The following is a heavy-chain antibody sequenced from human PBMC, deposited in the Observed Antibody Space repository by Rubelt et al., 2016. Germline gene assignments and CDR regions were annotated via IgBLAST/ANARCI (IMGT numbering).Heavy chain of an antibody. CDR2: IYYGGRT. CDR1: GGSISSFS. D-gene: IGHD5-12*01. V-gene: IGHV4-59*01. Sequence: QLQLQESGPGLVKPSETLSLACSVSGGSISSFSWSWIRQPPGKGLECLGYIYYGGRTHFNPSLQSRVTISRDTSKNQVSLKLSAVIAADTALYYCARGGYGSQEATDALDIWGQGTMVTVSS. J-gene: IGHJ3*02. CDR3: ARGGYGSQEATDALDI.